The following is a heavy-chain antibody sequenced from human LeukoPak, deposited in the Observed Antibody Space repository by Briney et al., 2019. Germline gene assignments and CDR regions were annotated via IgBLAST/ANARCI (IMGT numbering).Heavy chain of an antibody. J-gene: IGHJ6*02. Sequence: GESLKISCEGSGYSFTSYWIGWVRQMPGKGLEWMGIIYPSDSDTRYSPSFQGQVTISVDKSINTAYLQWSNLRASDTAIYYCARRPYYYGMDVWGQGTAVTVSS. V-gene: IGHV5-51*01. CDR1: GYSFTSYW. CDR3: ARRPYYYGMDV. CDR2: IYPSDSDT.